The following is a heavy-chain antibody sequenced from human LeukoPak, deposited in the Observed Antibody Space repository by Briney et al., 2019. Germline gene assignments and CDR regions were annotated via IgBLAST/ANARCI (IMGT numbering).Heavy chain of an antibody. Sequence: SETLSLTCTVSGGSISSGDYYWSWIRQPPGKGLEWIGYIYYSGSTYYNPSLKSRVTISVDTSKNQFSLKLSSVTAADTAVYYCARAPWDSSGYYPFDYWGQGTPVTVSS. CDR3: ARAPWDSSGYYPFDY. D-gene: IGHD3-22*01. CDR2: IYYSGST. V-gene: IGHV4-30-4*01. CDR1: GGSISSGDYY. J-gene: IGHJ4*02.